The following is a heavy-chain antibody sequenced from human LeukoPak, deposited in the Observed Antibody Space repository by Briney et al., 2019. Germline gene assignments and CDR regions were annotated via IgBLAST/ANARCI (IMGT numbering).Heavy chain of an antibody. Sequence: ASVKVSCKASGYTFTSYGISWVRQAPGQRLEWMGWIRVNNGDTKYPQKVQGRVTVTTNTSTSTAYMELRSLRSEDTAVYYCATGTNKITMVRGVIGYWGQGTLVTVSS. D-gene: IGHD3-10*01. V-gene: IGHV1-18*04. CDR1: GYTFTSYG. CDR2: IRVNNGDT. CDR3: ATGTNKITMVRGVIGY. J-gene: IGHJ4*02.